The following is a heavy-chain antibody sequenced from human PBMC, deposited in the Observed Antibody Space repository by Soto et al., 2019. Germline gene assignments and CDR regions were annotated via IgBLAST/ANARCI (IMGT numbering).Heavy chain of an antibody. Sequence: QVQLVQSGAEVKKPGASVKVSCKASGYTFTSYGISWVRQAPGQGLEWMGWISPYNGNTNYALKPQGRVTITTATPTSTAYMELSSLRSDETAVNYCARDRALELGDYWGKGTLVTISS. CDR3: ARDRALELGDY. CDR2: ISPYNGNT. J-gene: IGHJ4*02. D-gene: IGHD1-26*01. V-gene: IGHV1-18*01. CDR1: GYTFTSYG.